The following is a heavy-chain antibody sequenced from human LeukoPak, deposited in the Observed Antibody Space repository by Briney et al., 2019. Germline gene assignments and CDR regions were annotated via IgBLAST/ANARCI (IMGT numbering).Heavy chain of an antibody. D-gene: IGHD6-19*01. CDR2: IYPGDSDA. J-gene: IGHJ4*02. Sequence: GESLKISCKGSGYIFTSYWIGWVRQMPGKGLEGMGIIYPGDSDARYSPSFQGQVTISADKTISTAYLQWSSLKASDTAMYYCATGRPGGLVFAIFDFWGQGTLVTVSS. CDR3: ATGRPGGLVFAIFDF. CDR1: GYIFTSYW. V-gene: IGHV5-51*01.